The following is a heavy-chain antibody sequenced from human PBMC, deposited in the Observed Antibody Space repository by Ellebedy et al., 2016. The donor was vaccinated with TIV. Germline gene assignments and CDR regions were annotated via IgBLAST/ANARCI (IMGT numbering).Heavy chain of an antibody. Sequence: AASVKVSCKASGYTFTNYDINWVRQATGQGLEWMGWMNPNSGRTGYAQKFQGRVTMTSNTSITTAYMELSSLRSEDTAVYYWARGGFYYGSASYYPFDCWGQGTLITVSS. CDR3: ARGGFYYGSASYYPFDC. D-gene: IGHD3-10*01. CDR2: MNPNSGRT. J-gene: IGHJ4*02. V-gene: IGHV1-8*01. CDR1: GYTFTNYD.